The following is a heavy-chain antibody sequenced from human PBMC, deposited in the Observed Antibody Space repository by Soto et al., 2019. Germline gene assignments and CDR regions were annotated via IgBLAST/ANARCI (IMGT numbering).Heavy chain of an antibody. CDR2: VNTDGSST. Sequence: GSLSLSCAASGFTFSSYWMHWVRQAPGKGLVWVSRVNTDGSSTTYADSVKGRFTISRVNAKNTLYLQMNSLTAADTAVYYCARDRLQFVSRPYNWFDPWGQGTLVTVSS. D-gene: IGHD4-4*01. J-gene: IGHJ5*02. CDR3: ARDRLQFVSRPYNWFDP. CDR1: GFTFSSYW. V-gene: IGHV3-74*01.